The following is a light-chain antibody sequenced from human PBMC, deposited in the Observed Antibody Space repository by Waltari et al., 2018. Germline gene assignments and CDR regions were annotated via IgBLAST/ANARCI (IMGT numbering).Light chain of an antibody. Sequence: EIQMLHSPSPLSVSVGDRVTITCRANQNIDIYLNWYQQKEGRAPNLLIHSASNLQSVVPSRFSGRGSGTDFTLTISSLQHEYFATYDCQQSYSAPFTFGPGTKVDI. CDR1: QNIDIY. CDR3: QQSYSAPFT. CDR2: SAS. V-gene: IGKV1-39*01. J-gene: IGKJ3*01.